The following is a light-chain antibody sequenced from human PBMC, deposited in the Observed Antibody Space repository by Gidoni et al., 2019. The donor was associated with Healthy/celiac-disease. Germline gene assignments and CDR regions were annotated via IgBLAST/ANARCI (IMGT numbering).Light chain of an antibody. CDR1: QSISSW. CDR3: QYYNSYSWT. Sequence: DIQMTQSPSTLSASVGDRVTITCRASQSISSWLAWYQQKPGKAPKLLIYKASGLESGVPSRFSGSGSGTEFTLTISSLQPDDFATYYCQYYNSYSWTFGQGTKVEIK. CDR2: KAS. V-gene: IGKV1-5*03. J-gene: IGKJ1*01.